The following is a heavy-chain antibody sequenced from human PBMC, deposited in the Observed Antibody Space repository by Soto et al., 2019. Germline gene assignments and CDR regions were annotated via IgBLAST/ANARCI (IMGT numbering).Heavy chain of an antibody. D-gene: IGHD1-1*01. CDR2: IDWDDDK. J-gene: IGHJ4*02. Sequence: SVPTLVNPTQTLTLTCTFSGFSLSTHGMRVTWIRQPPGKALEWLARIDWDDDKFYSTSLRTRRTVSKDTSKNQVVLTMTHMDPVDTATYYCARMQLSPTGGLDYCRQGAQGSVSS. CDR3: ARMQLSPTGGLDY. CDR1: GFSLSTHGMR. V-gene: IGHV2-70*04.